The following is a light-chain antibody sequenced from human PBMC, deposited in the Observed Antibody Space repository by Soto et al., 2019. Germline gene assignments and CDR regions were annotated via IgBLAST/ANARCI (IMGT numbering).Light chain of an antibody. V-gene: IGKV4-1*01. Sequence: DIVMTQSPDSLPVSLGERATINCKSSQSVLSNHNNYLAWFQQKPGQPPRLFIYWASTRVSGVPDRFSGSGSGTDFTLTISNVEAEDVAIYYCQQYHSDPSTFGQGTRLEIK. CDR2: WAS. CDR1: QSVLSNHNNY. J-gene: IGKJ5*01. CDR3: QQYHSDPST.